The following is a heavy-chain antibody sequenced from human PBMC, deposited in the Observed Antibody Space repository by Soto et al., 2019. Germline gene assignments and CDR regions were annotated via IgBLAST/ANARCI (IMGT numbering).Heavy chain of an antibody. J-gene: IGHJ3*02. CDR1: GFTFGYYA. Sequence: GGSLRLSCTASGFTFGYYAMSWFRQAPGKGLEWVGFIRSKAYGGTTEYAASVKGRFTISRDDSKSIAYLQMNSLKTEDTAVYYCTREGRYYYDSSGYYYEPDAFDIWGQGTMVTVSS. D-gene: IGHD3-22*01. V-gene: IGHV3-49*03. CDR2: IRSKAYGGTT. CDR3: TREGRYYYDSSGYYYEPDAFDI.